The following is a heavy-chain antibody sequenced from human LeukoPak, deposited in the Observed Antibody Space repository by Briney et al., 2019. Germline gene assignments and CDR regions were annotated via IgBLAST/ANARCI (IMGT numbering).Heavy chain of an antibody. CDR3: ARDYNFGGYRWQLDY. CDR1: GFTFSTYW. D-gene: IGHD5-24*01. V-gene: IGHV3-7*01. CDR2: IKQDGSEK. Sequence: PGGSLRLSCAASGFTFSTYWMSWVRQAPGKGLEWVANIKQDGSEKFYVDSVKGRFTISRDNAKNSLYLQMNSLRAEDTAVYYCARDYNFGGYRWQLDYWGQGTLVTVSS. J-gene: IGHJ4*02.